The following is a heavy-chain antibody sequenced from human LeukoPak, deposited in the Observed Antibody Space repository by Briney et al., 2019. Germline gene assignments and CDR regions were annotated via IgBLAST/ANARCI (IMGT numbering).Heavy chain of an antibody. CDR2: IKSETDGGTT. V-gene: IGHV3-15*01. D-gene: IGHD2-15*01. CDR3: TAILYCSGGTCYSH. Sequence: SGGSLRLSCAASGFAFSNAWMHWVRQPPGKGLEWVGRIKSETDGGTTDYAAPVKGRFTISRDDSKNTLYLQMNSLKTEDTAVYHCTAILYCSGGTCYSHWGQGTLVTVSS. CDR1: GFAFSNAW. J-gene: IGHJ4*02.